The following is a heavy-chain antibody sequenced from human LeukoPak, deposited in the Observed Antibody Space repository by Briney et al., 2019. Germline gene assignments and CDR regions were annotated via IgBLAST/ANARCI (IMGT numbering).Heavy chain of an antibody. V-gene: IGHV1-8*03. CDR3: ARGLRLRIRPFYWFDP. J-gene: IGHJ5*02. CDR2: MNPNSGDT. Sequence: ASVKVSCKASGYTFTSYDINWVRQATGQGLEWMGWMNPNSGDTGYAQKFQGRVTITRNTSISTAYMELSSLRSEDTAVYYCARGLRLRIRPFYWFDPWGQGTLVTVSS. D-gene: IGHD2-15*01. CDR1: GYTFTSYD.